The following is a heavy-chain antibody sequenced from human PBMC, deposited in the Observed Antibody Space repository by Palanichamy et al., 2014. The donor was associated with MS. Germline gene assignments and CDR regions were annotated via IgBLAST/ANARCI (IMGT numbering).Heavy chain of an antibody. D-gene: IGHD3-3*01. Sequence: EVQLMESGGGLVQPGGSLRLSCAASGFTFSSYTMTWVRQAPGKGLEWVSSISGSGNSPYYADSLKGRFTISRNNSKNTLYLQMNTLRAEDTAVYYCAKGSGSRYYFDYWGQGTLVTVSS. CDR2: ISGSGNSP. V-gene: IGHV3-23*01. CDR1: GFTFSSYT. CDR3: AKGSGSRYYFDY. J-gene: IGHJ4*02.